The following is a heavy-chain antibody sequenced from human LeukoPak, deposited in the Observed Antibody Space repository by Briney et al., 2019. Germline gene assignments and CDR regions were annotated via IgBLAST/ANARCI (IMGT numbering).Heavy chain of an antibody. D-gene: IGHD3-22*01. CDR2: ISYDGSNI. V-gene: IGHV3-30*04. CDR1: GFTFSSYA. CDR3: ARDYSSGYYRTFDY. Sequence: GGSLRLSCAASGFTFSSYAMHWVRQAPGNGLEWVAVISYDGSNIYYADSVKGRFTISRDNSKNTLYLQVNSLRAEDTAVYYCARDYSSGYYRTFDYWGQGTLVTVSS. J-gene: IGHJ4*02.